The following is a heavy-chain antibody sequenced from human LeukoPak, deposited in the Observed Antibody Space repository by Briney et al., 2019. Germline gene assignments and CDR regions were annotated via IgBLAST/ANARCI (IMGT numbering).Heavy chain of an antibody. V-gene: IGHV3-20*04. Sequence: LSGGSRSLSCAAPGFTFEDYGLSWVPQGPGKGLDWASGIRWNGGNTGYADSVKGRFTISRDNSKNTLYLQMNSLRAEDTAVYYCARAHRVPGYFDWLSFDYWGQGTLVTVSS. J-gene: IGHJ4*02. CDR1: GFTFEDYG. D-gene: IGHD3-9*01. CDR3: ARAHRVPGYFDWLSFDY. CDR2: IRWNGGNT.